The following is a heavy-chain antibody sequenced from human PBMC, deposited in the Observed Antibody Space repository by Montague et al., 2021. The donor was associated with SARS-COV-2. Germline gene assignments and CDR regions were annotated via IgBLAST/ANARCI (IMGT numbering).Heavy chain of an antibody. CDR2: IDHSGNT. CDR3: ARGTRVVGITPGFRY. CDR1: RGSFHIFS. D-gene: IGHD3-22*01. V-gene: IGHV4-34*01. Sequence: SETLSLTCAVYRGSFHIFSWGWIRQSLGKGLEWIGEIDHSGNTKYTPSLESRVTISVDTSKNQFSLNLTSVTAADTAMYYCARGTRVVGITPGFRYWGQGTQVAVSS. J-gene: IGHJ4*02.